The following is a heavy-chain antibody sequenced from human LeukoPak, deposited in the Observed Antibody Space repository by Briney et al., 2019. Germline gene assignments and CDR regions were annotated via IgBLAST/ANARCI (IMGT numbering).Heavy chain of an antibody. V-gene: IGHV3-48*03. CDR1: GFTFSSYE. CDR2: ISSGGTI. CDR3: ARESIAVAGAPFDY. J-gene: IGHJ4*02. D-gene: IGHD6-19*01. Sequence: GGSLRLSCAASGFTFSSYEMNWVRQAPGKGLEWVSYISSGGTIYDADSVKGRFTISRDNAKNSLYLQMNSLRAEDTAVYYCARESIAVAGAPFDYWGQGTLVTVSS.